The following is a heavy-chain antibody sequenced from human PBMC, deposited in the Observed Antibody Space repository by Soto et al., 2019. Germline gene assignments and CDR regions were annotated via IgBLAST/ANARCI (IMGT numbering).Heavy chain of an antibody. CDR1: GGSISSGGYS. V-gene: IGHV4-30-2*01. Sequence: QLQLQESGSGLVKPSQTLSLTCAVSGGSISSGGYSWSWIRQPPGKGLEWIGYIYHSGSTYYNPSLESRVTISVDSSKTQFSLKLSSVTAADTAVYYCARASTTVTTLDYWGQGTLVTVSS. CDR2: IYHSGST. D-gene: IGHD4-17*01. CDR3: ARASTTVTTLDY. J-gene: IGHJ4*02.